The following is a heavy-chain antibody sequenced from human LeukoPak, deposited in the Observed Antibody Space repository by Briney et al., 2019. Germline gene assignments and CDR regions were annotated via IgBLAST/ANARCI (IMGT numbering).Heavy chain of an antibody. CDR1: GFPFSSYW. J-gene: IGHJ6*02. Sequence: GGSLRLSCAASGFPFSSYWMHWVRQVPGKGLLWVSRINSDGSATIYADSVRGRFTISRDNAKNTLYLQMSGLRVDDTAVYHCASDSPYYGMDVWGQGTTVTVSS. CDR3: ASDSPYYGMDV. CDR2: INSDGSAT. V-gene: IGHV3-74*01.